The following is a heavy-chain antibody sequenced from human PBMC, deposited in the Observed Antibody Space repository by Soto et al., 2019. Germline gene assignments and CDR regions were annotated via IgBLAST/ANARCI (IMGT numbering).Heavy chain of an antibody. Sequence: QVQLVESGGGVVQPGRSLRLSCAASGFTFRTYGMHWVRQAPGKGLEWVAVIWNDGSNKYYADSVRGRFTISRDNSKNTIYLQMTSLRAEDTAVYYCAKVGGDNIFDAFDIWGRGTVVTVSS. D-gene: IGHD4-17*01. CDR1: GFTFRTYG. CDR2: IWNDGSNK. V-gene: IGHV3-33*06. J-gene: IGHJ3*02. CDR3: AKVGGDNIFDAFDI.